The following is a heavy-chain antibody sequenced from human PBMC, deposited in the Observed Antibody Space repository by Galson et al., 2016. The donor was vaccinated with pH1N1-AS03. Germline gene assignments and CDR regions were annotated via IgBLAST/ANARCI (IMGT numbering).Heavy chain of an antibody. D-gene: IGHD6-19*01. CDR2: INHSGST. Sequence: SETLSLTCAVYGGSFNNYYWNWIRQSPGKGLEWVGEINHSGSTDYNPSLKSRVTIYVDPSKNQISLNVNSVTAADTAVYYCERGSYSSGWYRGRNAFDIWGQGTMVTVSS. J-gene: IGHJ3*02. CDR1: GGSFNNYY. CDR3: ERGSYSSGWYRGRNAFDI. V-gene: IGHV4-34*01.